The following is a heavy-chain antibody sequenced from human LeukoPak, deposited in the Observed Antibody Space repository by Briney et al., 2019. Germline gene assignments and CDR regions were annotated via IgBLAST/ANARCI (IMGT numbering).Heavy chain of an antibody. CDR1: GFTFSSYA. V-gene: IGHV3-23*01. D-gene: IGHD2-15*01. Sequence: QPGGSLRLSCAASGFTFSSYAVSWVRRAPGKGLEWVSAISGSGGSTYYADSVKGRFAISRDNSKNTLYLQMNSLRAEDTAVYYCAKPRCSGGSCYYYFDYWGQGTLVTVSS. CDR3: AKPRCSGGSCYYYFDY. CDR2: ISGSGGST. J-gene: IGHJ4*02.